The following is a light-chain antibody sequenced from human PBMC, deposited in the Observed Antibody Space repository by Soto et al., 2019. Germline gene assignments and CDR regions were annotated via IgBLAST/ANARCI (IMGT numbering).Light chain of an antibody. CDR3: QQSYSTPYT. V-gene: IGKV1-39*01. CDR2: AAS. J-gene: IGKJ2*01. Sequence: DIQMTQSPSSLSASVGDRVTITCRASQSISSYLNWYQQKPGKAPKLLIYAASSLQSGVPSRFSGSGSWTDFTLTISNLHPEDFATYYCQQSYSTPYTFGQGTKLEIK. CDR1: QSISSY.